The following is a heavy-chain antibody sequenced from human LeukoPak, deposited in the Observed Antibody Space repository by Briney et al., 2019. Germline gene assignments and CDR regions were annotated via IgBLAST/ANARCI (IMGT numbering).Heavy chain of an antibody. CDR3: AREGIAVAIFDY. CDR2: ISYDGSNK. V-gene: IGHV3-30*04. CDR1: GVTFSSYA. Sequence: GGSLRLSCAASGVTFSSYAMHWVRQAPGKGLEWVAVISYDGSNKYYADSVKGRFTISRDNSKNTLYLQMNSLRAEDTAVYYCAREGIAVAIFDYWGQGTLVTVSS. D-gene: IGHD6-19*01. J-gene: IGHJ4*02.